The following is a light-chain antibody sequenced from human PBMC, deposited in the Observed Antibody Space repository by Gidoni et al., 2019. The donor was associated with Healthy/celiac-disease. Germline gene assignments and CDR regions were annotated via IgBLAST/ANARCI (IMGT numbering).Light chain of an antibody. CDR2: WAS. Sequence: DIVMTQSPDYIAVSLGERATINCTSSQSVLYSSNTKNYLAWYQQKPGQPPKLLIYWASTRESGVPDRFSGSGSGTDFTLTISSLQAEDVAVYYCQQYYSTLMYTFGQGTKLEIK. J-gene: IGKJ2*01. V-gene: IGKV4-1*01. CDR3: QQYYSTLMYT. CDR1: QSVLYSSNTKNY.